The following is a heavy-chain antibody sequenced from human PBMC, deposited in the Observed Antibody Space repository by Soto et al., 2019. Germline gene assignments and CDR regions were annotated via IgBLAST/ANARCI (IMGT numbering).Heavy chain of an antibody. CDR2: ILPIFGTP. V-gene: IGHV1-69*13. J-gene: IGHJ4*02. CDR1: GGTFSNSA. CDR3: ATPAEARDTVMLKGIAH. D-gene: IGHD3-16*01. Sequence: ASVKVSCKASGGTFSNSAIIWVRQAPGQGLEWMGGILPIFGTPNYAQKFQGRLTISADEFSSTAYMELNILRSEDTAVYYCATPAEARDTVMLKGIAHWGQESLVTVP.